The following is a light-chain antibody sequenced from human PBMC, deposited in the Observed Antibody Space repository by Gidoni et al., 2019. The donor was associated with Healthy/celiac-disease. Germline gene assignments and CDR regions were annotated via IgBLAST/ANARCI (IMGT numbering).Light chain of an antibody. CDR3: QQYYSYPQA. J-gene: IGKJ3*01. CDR1: QGISSY. CDR2: AAS. V-gene: IGKV1-8*01. Sequence: AIRMTQSPSSFSASTGDRVTITCRASQGISSYLAWYHQKPGKAPTLLIYAASTLQSGVPSRFSGSGSGEDFTLTISCQQSEDFANYYCQQYYSYPQAFGPGTKVDIK.